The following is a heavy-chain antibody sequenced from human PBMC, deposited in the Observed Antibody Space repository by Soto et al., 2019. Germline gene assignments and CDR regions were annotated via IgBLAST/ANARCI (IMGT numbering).Heavy chain of an antibody. V-gene: IGHV1-69*02. D-gene: IGHD3-10*01. Sequence: QLVQSGAEVKKPGSSVKVSCKASGGDFLSYTISWVRQAPGQGPEWMGTIIPILDVTKNAQKFQGRVAITADKATSTVYMELRSLRSDGTAVYYCVKMWFGEVWHGMDVWGQGTAITVSS. CDR1: GGDFLSYT. CDR2: IIPILDVT. J-gene: IGHJ6*02. CDR3: VKMWFGEVWHGMDV.